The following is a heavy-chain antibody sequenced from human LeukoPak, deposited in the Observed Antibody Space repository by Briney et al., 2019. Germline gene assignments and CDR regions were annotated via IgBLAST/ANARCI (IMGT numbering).Heavy chain of an antibody. J-gene: IGHJ4*02. CDR2: ISGSGGST. Sequence: GGSLRLSCAASGFTFSSYAMSWVRQAPGKGPEWVSAISGSGGSTYYADSVKGRFTISRDNSKNTLYLQMNSLRAEDTAVYYCAKSVTVTTSHFDYWGQGTLVTVSS. CDR1: GFTFSSYA. CDR3: AKSVTVTTSHFDY. V-gene: IGHV3-23*01. D-gene: IGHD4-17*01.